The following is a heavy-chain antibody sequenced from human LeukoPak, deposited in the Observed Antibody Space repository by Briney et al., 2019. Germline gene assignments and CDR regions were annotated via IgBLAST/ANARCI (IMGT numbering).Heavy chain of an antibody. Sequence: GASVKVSCKASGYTFTGYYMHWVRQAPGQGLEWMGWINPNSGDTNYAQKFQGRVTMTRDTSISTAYMELSRLRSDDTAVYYCARDELYDILTGFFGTWFDPWGQGTLVTVSS. D-gene: IGHD3-9*01. V-gene: IGHV1-2*02. CDR3: ARDELYDILTGFFGTWFDP. CDR2: INPNSGDT. CDR1: GYTFTGYY. J-gene: IGHJ5*02.